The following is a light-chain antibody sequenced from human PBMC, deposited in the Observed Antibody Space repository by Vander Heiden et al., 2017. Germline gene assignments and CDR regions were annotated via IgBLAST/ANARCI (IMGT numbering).Light chain of an antibody. V-gene: IGKV4-1*01. Sequence: DIVMTQSPDSLAVSLGERATINCKSSQSVLYSSNNRNYLAWYQQKPGQPPKLLIYWASARESGVPDRFSGSGSGTDFTLTISSLQAEDVAVYYCQQYDSPPFTFGHGTKVDVK. CDR3: QQYDSPPFT. CDR2: WAS. J-gene: IGKJ3*01. CDR1: QSVLYSSNNRNY.